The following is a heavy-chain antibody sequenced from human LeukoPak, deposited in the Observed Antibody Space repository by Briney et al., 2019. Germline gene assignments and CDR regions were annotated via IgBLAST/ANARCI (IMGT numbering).Heavy chain of an antibody. J-gene: IGHJ6*02. CDR2: IYYSGST. CDR3: ARDPLDGMDV. V-gene: IGHV4-59*01. CDR1: GGSISSYY. Sequence: SETLSLTCTVSGGSISSYYWSWIRQPPGKGLEWIGYIYYSGSTNYNPSLKSRVTISVDTSKNQFSLKLSSVTAADTAVYYCARDPLDGMDVWGQGTTVTASS.